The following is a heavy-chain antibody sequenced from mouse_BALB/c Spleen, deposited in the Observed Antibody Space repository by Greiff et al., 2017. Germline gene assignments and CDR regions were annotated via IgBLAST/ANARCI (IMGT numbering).Heavy chain of an antibody. Sequence: QVQLQQSGAELVRPGVSVKISCKGSGYTFTDYAMHWVKQSHAKSLEWIGVISTYYGDASYNQKFKGKATMTVDKSSSTAYMELARLTSEDSAIYYCARGGTGTRYAMDYWGQGTSVTVSS. CDR1: GYTFTDYA. D-gene: IGHD4-1*01. J-gene: IGHJ4*01. V-gene: IGHV1S137*01. CDR2: ISTYYGDA. CDR3: ARGGTGTRYAMDY.